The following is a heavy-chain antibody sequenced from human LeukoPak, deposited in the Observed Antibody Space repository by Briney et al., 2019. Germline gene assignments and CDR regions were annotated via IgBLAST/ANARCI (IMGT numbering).Heavy chain of an antibody. CDR1: GGSFSDYY. D-gene: IGHD3-3*01. CDR2: INHSGST. V-gene: IGHV4-34*01. Sequence: SETLSLTCAVYGGSFSDYYWSWIRQPPGKGLEWIGEINHSGSTNYNPSLKSRVTISVDTSKNQFSLKLSSVTAADTAVYYCARGRLITICGVMNWFDPWGQGTLVTVSS. CDR3: ARGRLITICGVMNWFDP. J-gene: IGHJ5*02.